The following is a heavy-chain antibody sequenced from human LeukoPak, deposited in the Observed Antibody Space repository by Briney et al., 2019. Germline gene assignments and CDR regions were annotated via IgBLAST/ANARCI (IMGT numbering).Heavy chain of an antibody. Sequence: GGSLRLSCAASGFTVSSNYMSWVRQAPGKGLEWVSVIYSGGSTYYADSVKGRFTISRDNSKNTLYLQMNSLRAEDTAVYYCARDGPYYDSSGYSGDYWGQGTLVTVSS. V-gene: IGHV3-66*01. D-gene: IGHD3-22*01. J-gene: IGHJ4*02. CDR2: IYSGGST. CDR1: GFTVSSNY. CDR3: ARDGPYYDSSGYSGDY.